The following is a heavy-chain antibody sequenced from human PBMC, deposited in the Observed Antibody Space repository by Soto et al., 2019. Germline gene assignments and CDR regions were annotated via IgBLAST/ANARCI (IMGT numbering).Heavy chain of an antibody. Sequence: SETLCLTCTVTGGSISTYYWNWIRQPPGKGLEWIGHIYYTGNTNYNPSLKSGVTISVDTSANRFSLRLRSVSAAATRVYYCAIAQYFASNTLFAPWGQGPLVPVS. CDR3: AIAQYFASNTLFAP. V-gene: IGHV4-59*13. CDR1: GGSISTYY. CDR2: IYYTGNT. J-gene: IGHJ5*02.